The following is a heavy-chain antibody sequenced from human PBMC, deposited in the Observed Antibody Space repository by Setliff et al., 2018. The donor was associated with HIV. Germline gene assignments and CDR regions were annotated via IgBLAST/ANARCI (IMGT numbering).Heavy chain of an antibody. V-gene: IGHV3-23*01. CDR1: GFSFRTYA. CDR2: ISATAGDT. Sequence: GGSLRLSCAASGFSFRTYAMSWVRQAPGKGLEWVSAISATAGDTYYADSVKGRFTIARDNSKNTLYLQMDSRRVEDTALYYCAKEDQIVTSVDYWGQGTPVTVSS. D-gene: IGHD2-2*01. CDR3: AKEDQIVTSVDY. J-gene: IGHJ4*02.